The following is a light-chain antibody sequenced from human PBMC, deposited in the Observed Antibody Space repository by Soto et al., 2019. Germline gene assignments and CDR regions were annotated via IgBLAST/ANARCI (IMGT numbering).Light chain of an antibody. CDR2: AAS. J-gene: IGKJ2*01. V-gene: IGKV1-39*01. CDR3: QQSYSTQYT. Sequence: DIQMTQSPSSLSASVGDRVTITCRASQSISSFLNWYQQKPGKAPKLLIYAASSLQSRVPSRFSGSGSGTDFTLTISSLQHEDYATYYCQQSYSTQYTFGQGTKLEIK. CDR1: QSISSF.